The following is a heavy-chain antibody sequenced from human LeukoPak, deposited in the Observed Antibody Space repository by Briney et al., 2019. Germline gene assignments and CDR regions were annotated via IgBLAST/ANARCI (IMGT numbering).Heavy chain of an antibody. V-gene: IGHV4-30-2*01. CDR1: GGSISSGGYY. CDR3: AREASSGWHIDY. D-gene: IGHD6-19*01. J-gene: IGHJ4*02. CDR2: IYHSGST. Sequence: SETLSLTCTVSGGSISSGGYYWSWIRQPPGKGLEWIGYIYHSGSTYYNPSLKSRVTISVDTSKNQFSLKLSSVNAADTAVYYCAREASSGWHIDYWGQGTLVTVSS.